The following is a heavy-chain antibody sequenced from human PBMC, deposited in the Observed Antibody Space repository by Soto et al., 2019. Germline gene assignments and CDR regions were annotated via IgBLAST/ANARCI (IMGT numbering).Heavy chain of an antibody. Sequence: EVQLVESGGGLVKPGESLRLSCVASGFTFSNAWMSWVRQAPGKGLEWVGRIKSQTDGGTTDYAAPVKGRFTISRDDSKKTLYLQMNSVKTAEPAVYFWTTAQLAVASTAYYFDCWGQGPLITVPS. CDR2: IKSQTDGGTT. CDR1: GFTFSNAW. J-gene: IGHJ4*02. V-gene: IGHV3-15*01. CDR3: TTAQLAVASTAYYFDC. D-gene: IGHD6-19*01.